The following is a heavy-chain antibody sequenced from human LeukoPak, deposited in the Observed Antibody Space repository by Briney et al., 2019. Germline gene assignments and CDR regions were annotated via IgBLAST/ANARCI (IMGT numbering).Heavy chain of an antibody. Sequence: SQTLSLTCSVSGASINSGGYYWSWIRQLPGKGLEWIGYIYYSGSTYYSPSLKSRVTMALDSSKNQFSLTLSSVTAADTAVYYCARDSGDYPYYFDSWGQGALVTVSS. J-gene: IGHJ4*02. D-gene: IGHD3-10*01. CDR3: ARDSGDYPYYFDS. CDR1: GASINSGGYY. V-gene: IGHV4-31*03. CDR2: IYYSGST.